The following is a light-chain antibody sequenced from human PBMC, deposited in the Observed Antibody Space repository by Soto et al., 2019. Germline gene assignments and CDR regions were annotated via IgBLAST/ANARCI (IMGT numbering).Light chain of an antibody. Sequence: DIQMTHSPSTLSASVGDRVTITCRASQSISSWLAWYQQKPGKAPKLLIYDASSLQSGVPSRFSGSGSGTEFTLTISSLQPDDFATYYCQQYDNRPFTFGPGTKVDIK. CDR2: DAS. V-gene: IGKV1-5*01. J-gene: IGKJ3*01. CDR1: QSISSW. CDR3: QQYDNRPFT.